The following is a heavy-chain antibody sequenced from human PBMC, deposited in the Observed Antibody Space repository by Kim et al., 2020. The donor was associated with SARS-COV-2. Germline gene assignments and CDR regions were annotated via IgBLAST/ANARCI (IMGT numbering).Heavy chain of an antibody. CDR1: GFTFSSYS. CDR2: ISSSSSYI. CDR3: ARAGRITMIVVVEGGAFDI. D-gene: IGHD3-22*01. J-gene: IGHJ3*02. V-gene: IGHV3-21*01. Sequence: GGSLRLSCAASGFTFSSYSMNWVRQALGKGLEWVSSISSSSSYIYYADSVKGRFTISRDNAKNSLYLQMNSLRAEDTAVYYCARAGRITMIVVVEGGAFDIWGQGTMVTVSS.